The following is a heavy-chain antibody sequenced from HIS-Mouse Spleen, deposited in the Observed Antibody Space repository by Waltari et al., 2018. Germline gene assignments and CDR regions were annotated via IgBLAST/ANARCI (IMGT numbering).Heavy chain of an antibody. CDR1: GFPFRSFG. CDR3: ARVYSSSSEFDY. J-gene: IGHJ4*02. CDR2: ISYDGSNT. Sequence: QVQLVESGGGVVQPGRSLRLSCAASGFPFRSFGMDWGRQAPGKGLEWVAVISYDGSNTYYADSVKGRFTISRDNAKNSLYLQMNSLRAEDTAVYYCARVYSSSSEFDYWGQGTLVTVSS. V-gene: IGHV3-30*03. D-gene: IGHD6-6*01.